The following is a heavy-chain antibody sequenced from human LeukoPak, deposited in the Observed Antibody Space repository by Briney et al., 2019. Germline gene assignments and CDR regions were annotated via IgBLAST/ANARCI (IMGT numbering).Heavy chain of an antibody. CDR2: ISAYNGNT. Sequence: GSVKVSCKASGYTFTSYGISWVRQAPGQGLERMGWISAYNGNTNYAERLQGRVTMTTDTSTSTAYMELRSLRSDDTAVYYCATIAAAGLSKFSYYYYYGMDVWGQGTTVTVSS. J-gene: IGHJ6*02. D-gene: IGHD6-13*01. CDR3: ATIAAAGLSKFSYYYYYGMDV. CDR1: GYTFTSYG. V-gene: IGHV1-18*01.